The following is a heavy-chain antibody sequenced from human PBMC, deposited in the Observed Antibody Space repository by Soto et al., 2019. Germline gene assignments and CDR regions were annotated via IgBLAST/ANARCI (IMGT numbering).Heavy chain of an antibody. D-gene: IGHD3-3*01. V-gene: IGHV3-7*03. CDR3: ARDHLITIFGVVIAQGFDP. Sequence: GGSLRLSCAASGFTFSSYWMSWVRQAPGKGLEWVANIKQDGSEKYYVDSVKGRFTISRDNAKNSLYLQMNSLRAEDTAVYYCARDHLITIFGVVIAQGFDPWGQGTLVTVYS. CDR1: GFTFSSYW. J-gene: IGHJ5*02. CDR2: IKQDGSEK.